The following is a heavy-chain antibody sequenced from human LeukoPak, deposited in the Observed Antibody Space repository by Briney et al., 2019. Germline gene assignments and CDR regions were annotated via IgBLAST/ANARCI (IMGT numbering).Heavy chain of an antibody. CDR3: ARRAGAGITIFGVVRGYYYGMDV. CDR1: GYTFTSYG. J-gene: IGHJ6*02. Sequence: ASVKVSCKASGYTFTSYGISWVRQAPGQGLEWMGWISTYNGNTNYAQKLQGRVTMTTDTSTSTAYMELRSLRSDDTAVYYCARRAGAGITIFGVVRGYYYGMDVWGQGTTVTVSS. CDR2: ISTYNGNT. V-gene: IGHV1-18*01. D-gene: IGHD3-3*01.